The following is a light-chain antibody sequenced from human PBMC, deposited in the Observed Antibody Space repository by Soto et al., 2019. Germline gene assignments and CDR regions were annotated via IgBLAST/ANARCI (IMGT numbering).Light chain of an antibody. J-gene: IGKJ4*01. CDR2: GAS. CDR1: QSVSSSY. CDR3: QQYGSSQLT. V-gene: IGKV3-20*01. Sequence: EIVLTQSPGTLSLSPGERATLSCRASQSVSSSYLAWYQQKPGQAPRLLIYGASSRATGIPDRFSGSGSGTDFTLTISRLEPEDFELYYCQQYGSSQLTFGGGTKVDIK.